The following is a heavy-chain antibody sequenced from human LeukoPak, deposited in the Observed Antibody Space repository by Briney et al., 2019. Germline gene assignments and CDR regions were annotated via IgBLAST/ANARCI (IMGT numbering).Heavy chain of an antibody. Sequence: SETLSLTCTVSGGSVSSGSYYWSWIRQPPGTGLEWIGYIYYSGSTNYNPSLKSRVTISVDTSKNQFSLKLSSVTAADTAVYYCARVSGPLGYYYYYGMDVWGQGTTVTVSS. J-gene: IGHJ6*02. D-gene: IGHD3-10*01. CDR3: ARVSGPLGYYYYYGMDV. V-gene: IGHV4-61*01. CDR1: GGSVSSGSYY. CDR2: IYYSGST.